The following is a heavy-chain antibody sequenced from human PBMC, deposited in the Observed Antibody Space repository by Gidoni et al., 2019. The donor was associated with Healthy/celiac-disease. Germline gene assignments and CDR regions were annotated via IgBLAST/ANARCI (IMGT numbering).Heavy chain of an antibody. D-gene: IGHD3-22*01. CDR3: ARGTNYYDSSGIDY. CDR2: INHSGST. CDR1: GGSFSGYY. V-gene: IGHV4-34*01. Sequence: QVQLQQWGAGLLKPSETLSLTCAVYGGSFSGYYWSWIRQPPGKGLEWIGEINHSGSTNYNPSLKSRVTISVDTSKNQFSLKLSSVTAADTAVYYCARGTNYYDSSGIDYWGQGTLVTVSS. J-gene: IGHJ4*02.